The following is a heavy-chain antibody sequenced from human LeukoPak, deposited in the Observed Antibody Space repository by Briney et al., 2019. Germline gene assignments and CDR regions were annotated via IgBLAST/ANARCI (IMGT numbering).Heavy chain of an antibody. CDR2: IIPILGIA. CDR3: ARDLVTYDSSGLSDY. CDR1: GGTFSSYA. D-gene: IGHD3-22*01. Sequence: SVKVSCKASGGTFSSYAISWVRQAPGQGLEWMGRIIPILGIANYAQKFQGRVTITADKSTSTAYMELSSLRSEDTAVYYCARDLVTYDSSGLSDYWGQGTLVAVSS. J-gene: IGHJ4*02. V-gene: IGHV1-69*04.